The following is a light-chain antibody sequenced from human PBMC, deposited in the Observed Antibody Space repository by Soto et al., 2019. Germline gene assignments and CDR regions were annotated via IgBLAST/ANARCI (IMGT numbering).Light chain of an antibody. V-gene: IGKV3D-15*01. CDR2: GAS. Sequence: EIVLTQSPATLSVSPGERAALSCRASQSVSNNLAWYQQKPGQPPRLLIFGASTRATGIPARFSGSGSEAEFALTISTLQSEDFAVYYSQQYSVWPLTFGGGTKVDIK. J-gene: IGKJ4*01. CDR1: QSVSNN. CDR3: QQYSVWPLT.